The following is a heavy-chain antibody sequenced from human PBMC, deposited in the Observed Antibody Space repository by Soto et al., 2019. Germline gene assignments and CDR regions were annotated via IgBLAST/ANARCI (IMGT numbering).Heavy chain of an antibody. CDR2: ILYDGSNK. J-gene: IGHJ4*02. Sequence: AQLVESGGGVVQPGRSLRLSCAASGFTFNRNNMHWVRQTPGKGLEWVAIILYDGSNKYQADSVKGRFTVSRDNSKNTLYLQMNSLRAEDTAVYYCARGPLDDKRYFDYWGQGTLVTVSS. CDR3: ARGPLDDKRYFDY. CDR1: GFTFNRNN. V-gene: IGHV3-30-3*01.